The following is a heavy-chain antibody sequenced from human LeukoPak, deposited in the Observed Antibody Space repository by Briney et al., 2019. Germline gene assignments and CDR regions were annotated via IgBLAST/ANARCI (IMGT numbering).Heavy chain of an antibody. CDR3: ARDNSGEAFDY. CDR1: GFTFSSYA. CDR2: ISYDGSNK. D-gene: IGHD2-15*01. J-gene: IGHJ4*02. Sequence: HPGGSLRLSCAASGFTFSSYAMHWVRQAPGKGLEWVAVISYDGSNKYYADSVKGRFTISRDNSKNTLYLQMNSLRAEDTAVYYCARDNSGEAFDYWGQGTLVTVSS. V-gene: IGHV3-30-3*01.